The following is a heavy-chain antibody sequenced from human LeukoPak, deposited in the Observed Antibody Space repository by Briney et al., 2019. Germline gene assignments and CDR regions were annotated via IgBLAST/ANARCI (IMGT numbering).Heavy chain of an antibody. V-gene: IGHV4-38-2*02. CDR2: IYPSGST. CDR1: GSSINSAYY. Sequence: PSETLSLTCSVSGSSINSAYYWGWIRQPPGKGLEWIGTIYPSGSTYYNPSLKSRVTISVDTSKNQFSLKLSSVTAADPAVYYCGRDGDSSVYYYNRGPGVFDIWGQGKMVPVSS. D-gene: IGHD3-22*01. J-gene: IGHJ3*02. CDR3: GRDGDSSVYYYNRGPGVFDI.